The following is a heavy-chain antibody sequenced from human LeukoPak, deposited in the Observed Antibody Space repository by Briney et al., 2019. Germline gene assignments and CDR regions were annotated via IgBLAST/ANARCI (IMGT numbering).Heavy chain of an antibody. CDR2: IHYSGST. CDR3: ARRDTTGRIGRFDP. Sequence: SETLSLTCAVYGGSFSGSSYYWGWIRQPPGKGLEWIASIHYSGSTYNNPSLKSRVTISVDTSKNQFSLKMSSVTAADTATYYCARRDTTGRIGRFDPWGQGTLVTVSA. V-gene: IGHV4-39*01. CDR1: GGSFSGSSYY. D-gene: IGHD1-1*01. J-gene: IGHJ5*02.